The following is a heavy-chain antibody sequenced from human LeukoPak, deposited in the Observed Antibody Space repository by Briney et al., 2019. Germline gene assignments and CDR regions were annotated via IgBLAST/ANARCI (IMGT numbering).Heavy chain of an antibody. CDR2: LHSSGST. D-gene: IGHD3-16*01. CDR1: GGSISNYY. CDR3: ARDQSGSGGHNNDAFDI. J-gene: IGHJ3*02. V-gene: IGHV4-4*07. Sequence: SETLSLTCSVSGGSISNYYWNWIRQPAGKGLEWIGRLHSSGSTRYNPSFGTRVTMSADTSKNQLSLKLTSVTAADTALYFCARDQSGSGGHNNDAFDIWGQGKMVTVYS.